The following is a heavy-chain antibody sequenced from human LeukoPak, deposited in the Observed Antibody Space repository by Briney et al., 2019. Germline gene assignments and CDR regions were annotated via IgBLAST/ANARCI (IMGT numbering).Heavy chain of an antibody. CDR3: ARVPKYCTNGVCYNDY. V-gene: IGHV3-66*01. D-gene: IGHD2-8*01. J-gene: IGHJ4*02. CDR2: IYSGGST. Sequence: GESLRLSCSASGFTVSSNYMRWVPQAPGKVLEWVSVIYSGGSTYYADSVKGRFTISRDNSKNTLYLQMNSLRAEDTAVYYCARVPKYCTNGVCYNDYWGQGTLVTVSS. CDR1: GFTVSSNY.